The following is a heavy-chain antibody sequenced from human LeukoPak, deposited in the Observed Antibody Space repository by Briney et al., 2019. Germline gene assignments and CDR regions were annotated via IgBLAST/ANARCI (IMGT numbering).Heavy chain of an antibody. Sequence: PGGSLRLSCAASGFTFSSYWMHWVRQAPGKGLVWVSRINSDGSSTNYADSVKGRFTISRDNAKNTLYLQMNGLRAEDTAVYYCASAGQGAWFDPWGQGTLVTVSS. D-gene: IGHD3-16*01. CDR1: GFTFSSYW. CDR2: INSDGSST. CDR3: ASAGQGAWFDP. V-gene: IGHV3-74*01. J-gene: IGHJ5*02.